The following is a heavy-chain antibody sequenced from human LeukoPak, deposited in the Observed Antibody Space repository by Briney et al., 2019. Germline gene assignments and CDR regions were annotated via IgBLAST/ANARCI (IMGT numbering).Heavy chain of an antibody. V-gene: IGHV1-46*01. Sequence: GASVKVSCKASGYTFTSYYMHWVRQAPGQGLEWMGIINPSGGSTSYAQKFQGRVTMTRDTSTSTVYMELSSLRSEDTAVYYCARDSHFLVGGTDGWFDPWGQGTLVTVSS. D-gene: IGHD3-3*02. CDR1: GYTFTSYY. J-gene: IGHJ5*02. CDR2: INPSGGST. CDR3: ARDSHFLVGGTDGWFDP.